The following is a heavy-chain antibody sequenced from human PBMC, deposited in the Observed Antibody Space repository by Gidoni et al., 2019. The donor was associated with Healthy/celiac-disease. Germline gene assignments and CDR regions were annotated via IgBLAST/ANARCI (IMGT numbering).Heavy chain of an antibody. D-gene: IGHD6-19*01. CDR2: IIPIFGTA. CDR1: GGTFSSYA. Sequence: QVQLVQSGAEVKKPGSSVKVSCKASGGTFSSYAISWVRQAPGQGLEWMGGIIPIFGTANYAQKFQGRVTITADKSTSTAYMELSSLRSEDTAVYYCARDRIAVAGTPKADWFDPWGQGTLVTVSS. CDR3: ARDRIAVAGTPKADWFDP. V-gene: IGHV1-69*06. J-gene: IGHJ5*02.